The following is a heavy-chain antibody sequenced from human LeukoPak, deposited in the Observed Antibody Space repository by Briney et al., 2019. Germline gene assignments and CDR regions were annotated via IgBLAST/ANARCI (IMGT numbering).Heavy chain of an antibody. CDR3: ARDKRYYGTSYYDSHSPDAFDI. J-gene: IGHJ3*02. CDR1: GGSFSGYY. D-gene: IGHD3-22*01. V-gene: IGHV4-34*01. CDR2: INHSGST. Sequence: SETLSLTCAVYGGSFSGYYWSWIRQPPGKGLEWIGEINHSGSTNYNPSLKSRVTISVDTSKNQFSLKLSSVTAADTAVYYCARDKRYYGTSYYDSHSPDAFDIWGQGTMVTVSS.